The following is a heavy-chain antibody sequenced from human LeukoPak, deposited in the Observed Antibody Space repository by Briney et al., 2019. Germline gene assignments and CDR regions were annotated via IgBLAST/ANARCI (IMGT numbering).Heavy chain of an antibody. D-gene: IGHD1-26*01. CDR1: GFTFSSYA. Sequence: GGSLGLSCAASGFTFSSYAMGWVRQAPGKGLQWVSLISGGGGITYYADSVKGRFTISRDNSKNTVHLQMNSLRDEDTAVYYCARGYPADYWGQGTLVTVSS. J-gene: IGHJ4*02. V-gene: IGHV3-23*01. CDR2: ISGGGGIT. CDR3: ARGYPADY.